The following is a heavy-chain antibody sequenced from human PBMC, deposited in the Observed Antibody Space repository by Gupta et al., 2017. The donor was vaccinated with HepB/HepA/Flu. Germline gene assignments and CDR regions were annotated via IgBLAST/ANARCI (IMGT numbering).Heavy chain of an antibody. Sequence: EVQLLESGGGLVQPGGSLRLSCAASGFTFSSYAMSWVRQAPGKGLEWVSAISGSGGSTYYADSVKGRFTISRDNSKNTLYLQMNSLRAEDTAVYYCAKRDHSGQIGEDAFDIWGQGTMVTVSS. D-gene: IGHD1-26*01. CDR2: ISGSGGST. V-gene: IGHV3-23*01. J-gene: IGHJ3*02. CDR1: GFTFSSYA. CDR3: AKRDHSGQIGEDAFDI.